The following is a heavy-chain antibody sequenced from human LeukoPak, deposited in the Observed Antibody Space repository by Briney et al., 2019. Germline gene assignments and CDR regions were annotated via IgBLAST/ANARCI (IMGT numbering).Heavy chain of an antibody. V-gene: IGHV3-53*01. D-gene: IGHD1-1*01. CDR1: GFTVRSTY. J-gene: IGHJ4*02. CDR2: IYSDGST. CDR3: SRDGRAVAATTGY. Sequence: PGGSLRLSCAASGFTVRSTYVSWVRQAPGKGLEWVSLIYSDGSTYYADSVKGRFTISRDTSKNTLYLQMNSLRAEDTAVYYCSRDGRAVAATTGYWGQGTLVTVSS.